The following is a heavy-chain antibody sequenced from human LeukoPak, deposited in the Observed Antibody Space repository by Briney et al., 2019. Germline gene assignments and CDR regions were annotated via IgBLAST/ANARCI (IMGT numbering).Heavy chain of an antibody. CDR3: ARTPMGGHFYMDV. J-gene: IGHJ6*03. CDR1: GYTFTGYY. V-gene: IGHV1-2*02. D-gene: IGHD2-15*01. CDR2: INPNSGGT. Sequence: GASVKVSCKASGYTFTGYYMHWVRQAPGQGLEWMGWINPNSGGTNYAQKFQGRVTMTWDTSISTAYMALSSLTSDDTAVFFCARTPMGGHFYMDVWGKGTAVIVSS.